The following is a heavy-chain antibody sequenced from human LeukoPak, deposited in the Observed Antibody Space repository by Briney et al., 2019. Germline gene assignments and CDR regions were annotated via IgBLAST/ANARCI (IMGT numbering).Heavy chain of an antibody. CDR3: ARTGRGSVDY. V-gene: IGHV4-39*01. Sequence: SETLSLTCTVSGGSISSSSYYWGWIRQPPGKGLEWIGSIYYSGSTYYNPSLKSRVTISVDTSKNQFSLKLSSVTAADTAVYYCARTGRGSVDYWGQGTLVTVSS. D-gene: IGHD1-26*01. CDR1: GGSISSSSYY. J-gene: IGHJ4*02. CDR2: IYYSGST.